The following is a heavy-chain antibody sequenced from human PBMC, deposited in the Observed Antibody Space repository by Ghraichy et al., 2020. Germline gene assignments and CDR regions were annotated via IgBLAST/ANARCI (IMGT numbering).Heavy chain of an antibody. CDR2: IRYDGSNK. J-gene: IGHJ4*02. Sequence: GGSLRLSCAASGFTFSSYGMHWVRQAPGKGLEWVAFIRYDGSNKYYADSVKGRFTISRDNSKNTLYLQMNSLRAEDTAVYYCAKAVSGSYPPFDYWGQGTLVTVSS. D-gene: IGHD1-26*01. CDR3: AKAVSGSYPPFDY. V-gene: IGHV3-30*02. CDR1: GFTFSSYG.